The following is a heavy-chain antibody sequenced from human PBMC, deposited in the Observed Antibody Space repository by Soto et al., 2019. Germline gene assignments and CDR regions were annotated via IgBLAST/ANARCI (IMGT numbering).Heavy chain of an antibody. D-gene: IGHD3-16*01. CDR3: IGEEWGMRDFDD. CDR1: EYTFTDYF. J-gene: IGHJ4*02. CDR2: INLGGTTT. V-gene: IGHV1-46*03. Sequence: QVQLVQSGAEVKKPGASVKLSCQASEYTFTDYFIHWVRQAPGQGLEWMGLINLGGTTTTYAQKLQGRLTIIRNSSTMTAYMELSSLRSEDTAVYYCIGEEWGMRDFDDWGQGTLVSVSS.